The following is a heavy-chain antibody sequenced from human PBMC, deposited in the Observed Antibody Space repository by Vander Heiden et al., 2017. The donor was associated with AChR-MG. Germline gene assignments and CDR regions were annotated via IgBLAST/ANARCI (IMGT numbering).Heavy chain of an antibody. V-gene: IGHV5-51*01. CDR2: IYTGDSDT. D-gene: IGHD6-19*01. CDR1: GYSFTSYW. J-gene: IGHJ5*02. Sequence: EVQLVQSGAEVKEPGESLKISCKGSGYSFTSYWVAWVRQRPGKGLEWLGIIYTGDSDTRYSPSFQGQVTISADKSISTADLKWSSLKASETAMYYCARQKSAGAGRVGWFDPWGQGTLVTVSS. CDR3: ARQKSAGAGRVGWFDP.